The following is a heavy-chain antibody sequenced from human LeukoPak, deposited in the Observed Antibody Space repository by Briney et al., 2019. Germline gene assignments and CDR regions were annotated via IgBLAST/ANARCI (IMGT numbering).Heavy chain of an antibody. CDR3: ARAPEYSSSYLIDY. Sequence: ASVKVSCKASGYTFTGYYIHWVRQAPGQGLEWMGRINPKSGGINYAQKFQGRVTMTRDTSISTVYMELSRLRSDDTAVYYCARAPEYSSSYLIDYWGQGTLVTVSS. J-gene: IGHJ4*02. CDR1: GYTFTGYY. CDR2: INPKSGGI. V-gene: IGHV1-2*06. D-gene: IGHD6-6*01.